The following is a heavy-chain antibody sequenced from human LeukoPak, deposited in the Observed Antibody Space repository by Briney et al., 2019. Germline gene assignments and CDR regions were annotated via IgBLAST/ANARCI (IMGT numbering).Heavy chain of an antibody. CDR3: AKGIHSSGWSLGYFDH. D-gene: IGHD6-19*01. CDR1: RFTFSSYA. J-gene: IGHJ4*02. Sequence: PGGSLRLSCAASRFTFSSYAMSWVRRAPGKGLEWVSAISGSGGSTYYADSVKGRFTISRDNSKNTLYLQMNSLRAEDTAVYYCAKGIHSSGWSLGYFDHWGQGTLVTVSS. CDR2: ISGSGGST. V-gene: IGHV3-23*01.